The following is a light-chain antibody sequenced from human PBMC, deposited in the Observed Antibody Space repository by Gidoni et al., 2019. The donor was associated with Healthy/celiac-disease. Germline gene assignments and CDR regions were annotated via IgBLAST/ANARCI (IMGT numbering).Light chain of an antibody. CDR3: QQYNNWPLT. J-gene: IGKJ5*01. Sequence: EIVMPQTPATLSVSPGERATLSCRASQSVSSYLAWYQQKPGQAPRLLIYGASTRATGIPARFSGSGSGTEFTLTISSLQSEDFAVYYCQQYNNWPLTFGQGTRLEIK. CDR1: QSVSSY. CDR2: GAS. V-gene: IGKV3-15*01.